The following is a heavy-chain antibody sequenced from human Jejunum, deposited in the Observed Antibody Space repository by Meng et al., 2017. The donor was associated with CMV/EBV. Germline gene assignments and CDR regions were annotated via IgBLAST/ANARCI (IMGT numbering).Heavy chain of an antibody. CDR3: ARLYSSGWAMGY. D-gene: IGHD6-19*01. J-gene: IGHJ4*02. CDR2: INAGNGIT. Sequence: KASGYTFTSYAMHWVRQAPGQRLEWMGWINAGNGITKYSQKFQGRVTITRDTSASTAYMELSSLRSEDTAVYYCARLYSSGWAMGYWGQGTLVTVSS. V-gene: IGHV1-3*01. CDR1: GYTFTSYA.